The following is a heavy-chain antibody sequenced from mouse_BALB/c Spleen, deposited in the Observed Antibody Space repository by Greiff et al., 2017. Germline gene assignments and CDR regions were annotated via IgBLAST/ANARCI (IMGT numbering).Heavy chain of an antibody. V-gene: IGHV1-54*01. CDR1: GYAFTNYL. J-gene: IGHJ2*01. D-gene: IGHD2-4*01. CDR2: INPGSGGT. Sequence: QVQLQQSGAELVRPGTSVKVSCKASGYAFTNYLIEWVKQRPGQGLEWIGVINPGSGGTNYNEKFKGKATLTADKSSSTAYMQLSSLTSDDSAVYFCARKGYDYPFDYWGQGTTLTVSS. CDR3: ARKGYDYPFDY.